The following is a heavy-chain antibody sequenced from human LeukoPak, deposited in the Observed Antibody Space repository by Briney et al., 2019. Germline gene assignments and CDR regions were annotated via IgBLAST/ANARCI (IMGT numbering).Heavy chain of an antibody. D-gene: IGHD3-3*01. CDR2: IYCSGST. Sequence: SETLSLTCTASGGPISSSSYYWGWIRQPPGKGLEWIGSIYCSGSTYYNPSLKSRVSISVDTSKNQFSLKLSSVTAADTAVYYCARQIRFLEWFHFSYGMDVWGQGTTVTVSS. CDR1: GGPISSSSYY. J-gene: IGHJ6*02. V-gene: IGHV4-39*01. CDR3: ARQIRFLEWFHFSYGMDV.